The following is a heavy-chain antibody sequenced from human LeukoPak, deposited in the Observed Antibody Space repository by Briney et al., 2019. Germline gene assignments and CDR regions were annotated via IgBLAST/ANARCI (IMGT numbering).Heavy chain of an antibody. CDR2: ISSSSSYI. D-gene: IGHD3-3*01. CDR3: ARDPTNYDFWSGYLSDYYMDV. Sequence: GGSLRLSCAASGFTFSSYSMNWVRQAPGKGLEWVSSISSSSSYIYYADSVKGRFTISRDNAESSLYLQMNSLRAEDTAVYYCARDPTNYDFWSGYLSDYYMDVWGKGTTVTVSS. V-gene: IGHV3-21*01. CDR1: GFTFSSYS. J-gene: IGHJ6*03.